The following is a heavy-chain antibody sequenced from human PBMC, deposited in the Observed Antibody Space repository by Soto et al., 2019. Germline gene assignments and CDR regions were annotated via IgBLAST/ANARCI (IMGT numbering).Heavy chain of an antibody. CDR3: ARESGLGSGETFDY. V-gene: IGHV4-34*01. J-gene: IGHJ4*02. Sequence: SETLSLTCAVYGGSFSGYYWSWIRQPPGKGLEWIGEIYHSGSTNYNPSLKSRVTISVDTSKNQFSLKLSSVTAADTAVYYCARESGLGSGETFDYWGQGTLVTVSS. CDR1: GGSFSGYY. D-gene: IGHD3-10*01. CDR2: IYHSGST.